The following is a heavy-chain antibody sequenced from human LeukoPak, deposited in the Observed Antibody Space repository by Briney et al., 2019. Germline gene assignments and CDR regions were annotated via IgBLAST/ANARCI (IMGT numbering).Heavy chain of an antibody. CDR1: GYTFTSYG. CDR2: ISAYNGST. Sequence: ASVKVSCKASGYTFTSYGISWVRQAPGQGLEWMGWISAYNGSTNYAQKLQGRVTMTTDTSTSTAYMELRSLRSDDTAVYYCARDVASATSLQWFDLWGQGTLVTVSS. J-gene: IGHJ5*02. CDR3: ARDVASATSLQWFDL. V-gene: IGHV1-18*01. D-gene: IGHD6-25*01.